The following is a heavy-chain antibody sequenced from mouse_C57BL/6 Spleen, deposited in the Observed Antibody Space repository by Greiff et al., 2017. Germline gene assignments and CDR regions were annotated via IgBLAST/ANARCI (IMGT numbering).Heavy chain of an antibody. Sequence: VQLKESGAELVRPGASVKLSCTASGFNIKDYYMHWVKQRPEQGLEWIGRIDPEDGDTEYAPKFQGKDTMTADTSSNTAYLQLSSLTSEDTAVYYCTTRDYGSSPYWYFDVWGTGTTVTVAS. CDR3: TTRDYGSSPYWYFDV. D-gene: IGHD1-1*01. CDR2: IDPEDGDT. CDR1: GFNIKDYY. V-gene: IGHV14-1*01. J-gene: IGHJ1*03.